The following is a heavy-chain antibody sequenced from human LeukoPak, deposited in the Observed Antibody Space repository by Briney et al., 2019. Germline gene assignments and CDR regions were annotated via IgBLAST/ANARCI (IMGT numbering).Heavy chain of an antibody. V-gene: IGHV1-69*04. D-gene: IGHD2-2*01. CDR2: IIPILGIA. CDR1: GGTFSSYA. Sequence: SVKVSCKASGGTFSSYAIRWVRQAPGQALEWMGRIIPILGIANYAQKFQGRVTITADKSTSTAYMELSSLRSDDTAVYYCARDAEGYCRSTSCYLLKWGQGTLVTVSS. J-gene: IGHJ4*02. CDR3: ARDAEGYCRSTSCYLLK.